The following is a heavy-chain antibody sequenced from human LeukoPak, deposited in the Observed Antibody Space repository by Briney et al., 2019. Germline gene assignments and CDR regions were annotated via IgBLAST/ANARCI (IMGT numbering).Heavy chain of an antibody. CDR3: ARDSGSGSLADY. Sequence: SETLSLTCTVSGDSISSNNYYWGWIRQPPGKGLEWIANMYYRGSTYYNPSLKSRVTISVDTSKNQFSLKLSSVTAADTAVYYCARDSGSGSLADYWGQGTLVTVSS. CDR1: GDSISSNNYY. V-gene: IGHV4-39*07. D-gene: IGHD3-10*01. J-gene: IGHJ4*02. CDR2: MYYRGST.